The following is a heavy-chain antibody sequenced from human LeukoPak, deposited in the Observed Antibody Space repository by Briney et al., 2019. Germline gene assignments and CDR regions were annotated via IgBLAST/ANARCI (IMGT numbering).Heavy chain of an antibody. J-gene: IGHJ4*02. D-gene: IGHD2-2*02. Sequence: HPGGSLRLSCAASGFTFSRYSMNWVRQAPGKGLEWVSYISRSGSTIYYADSVKGRFTISRDNAKNSLYLQMNSLRDEDTAVYYCARDTEHLYFVFDYWGQGTLVTVSS. CDR3: ARDTEHLYFVFDY. V-gene: IGHV3-48*02. CDR1: GFTFSRYS. CDR2: ISRSGSTI.